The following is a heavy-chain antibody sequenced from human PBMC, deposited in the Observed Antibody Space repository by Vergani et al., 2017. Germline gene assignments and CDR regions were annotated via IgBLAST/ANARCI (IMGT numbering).Heavy chain of an antibody. CDR1: GFTFSSYG. CDR3: AKGIAAAVPTVT. J-gene: IGHJ4*02. D-gene: IGHD6-13*01. V-gene: IGHV3-30*18. CDR2: ISYDGSNK. Sequence: QVQLVESGGGVVQPGRSLRLSCAASGFTFSSYGMHWVRQAPGKGLGWVAVISYDGSNKYYADSVKGRFTISRDNSKNTLYLQMNSLRAEDMAVYYCAKGIAAAVPTVTWGQGTLVTVSS.